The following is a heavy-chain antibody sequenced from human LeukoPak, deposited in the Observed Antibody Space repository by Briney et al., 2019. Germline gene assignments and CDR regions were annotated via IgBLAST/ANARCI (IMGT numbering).Heavy chain of an antibody. CDR1: GFTFDDYA. CDR2: ISWDGGST. CDR3: AKENWNYYFDY. J-gene: IGHJ4*02. Sequence: GGSLRLSCAASGFTFDDYAMHWVRQAPGKGLEWVSLISWDGGSTYYADSVKGRFTISRDNSKNSLYLQMNSLRAEDTALCYCAKENWNYYFDYWGQGTLVTVSS. D-gene: IGHD1-7*01. V-gene: IGHV3-43D*04.